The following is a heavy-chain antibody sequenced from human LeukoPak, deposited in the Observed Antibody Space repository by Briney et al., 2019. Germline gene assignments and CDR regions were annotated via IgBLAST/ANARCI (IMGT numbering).Heavy chain of an antibody. Sequence: SETLSLTCAVSGFSMTSYYWSWIRQPPGKGLEWIGYISTSGSTNYNPSLKSRVTMSVDTSKNYFSLKLNSVTAADTAFYYCPKKNYASPDYGAQETLVT. V-gene: IGHV4-4*09. CDR2: ISTSGST. J-gene: IGHJ4*02. D-gene: IGHD2-2*01. CDR3: PKKNYASPDY. CDR1: GFSMTSYY.